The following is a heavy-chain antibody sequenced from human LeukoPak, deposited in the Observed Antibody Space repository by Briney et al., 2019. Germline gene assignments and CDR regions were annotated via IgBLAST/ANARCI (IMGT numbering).Heavy chain of an antibody. J-gene: IGHJ4*02. D-gene: IGHD3-16*01. CDR1: GFIFSAYG. V-gene: IGHV3-30*02. Sequence: GGSQRLSCAASGFIFSAYGMYWVRQAPGKGLEWVAFIRHDGTIKNYADSVKGRSTISRDNSKNTLYLQMNSLRPEDTAVYYCAKDSLADIDYWGQGTLLTVSS. CDR2: IRHDGTIK. CDR3: AKDSLADIDY.